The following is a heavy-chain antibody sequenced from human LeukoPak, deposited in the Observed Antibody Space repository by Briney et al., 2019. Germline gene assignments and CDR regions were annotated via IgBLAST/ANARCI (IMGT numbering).Heavy chain of an antibody. Sequence: GGSLRLSCAASGFTFDDYGMSWVRQAPGKGLEWVSGIDRNGDSTGYADSVEGRFTISRDNAKNSLYLQMDSLRAEDTALYHCARGPMGYGGAYGMDVWGQGTTVTVSS. J-gene: IGHJ6*02. CDR1: GFTFDDYG. V-gene: IGHV3-20*01. CDR2: IDRNGDST. CDR3: ARGPMGYGGAYGMDV. D-gene: IGHD4-23*01.